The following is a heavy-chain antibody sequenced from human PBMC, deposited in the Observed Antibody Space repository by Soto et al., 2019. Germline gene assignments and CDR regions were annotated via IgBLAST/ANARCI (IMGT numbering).Heavy chain of an antibody. V-gene: IGHV1-69*09. Sequence: QVQLLQSGTEVKRPGSSVKVSCRASGVSFNSYGFAWVRQAPGRGLEWVGKINPASQLRNYEQSLQGRVTITADTSTRTADMELSGVTSEDTYCYYCAGMKLARLDHWGQGTLVTVSS. CDR3: AGMKLARLDH. J-gene: IGHJ4*02. CDR1: GVSFNSYG. CDR2: INPASQLR.